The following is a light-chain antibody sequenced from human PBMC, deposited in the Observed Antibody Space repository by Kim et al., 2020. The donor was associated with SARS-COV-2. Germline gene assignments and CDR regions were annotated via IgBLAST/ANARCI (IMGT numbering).Light chain of an antibody. Sequence: SVAPGKTARITCGGNNIGSKSLHWYQQKPGQAPVLVVYDDGDRPSGIPERFSGSNSGNTATLTISRVEAGDEADYYCQVWDSSSDVFGTGTKVTVL. V-gene: IGLV3-21*03. CDR2: DDG. CDR1: NIGSKS. J-gene: IGLJ1*01. CDR3: QVWDSSSDV.